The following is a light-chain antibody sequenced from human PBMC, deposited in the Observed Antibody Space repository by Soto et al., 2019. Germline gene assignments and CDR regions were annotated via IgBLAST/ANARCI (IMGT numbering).Light chain of an antibody. CDR1: QSVSSSY. Sequence: EIGLTQSPGTLSLSPGERATLSCRASQSVSSSYLAWYQQKPGQAPRLLIYGASSRATGIPDRFSGSRSGTAFTLTISRLEPEDFAVYYCQQYGSSPWTFGRGTKVEIK. CDR3: QQYGSSPWT. J-gene: IGKJ1*01. V-gene: IGKV3-20*01. CDR2: GAS.